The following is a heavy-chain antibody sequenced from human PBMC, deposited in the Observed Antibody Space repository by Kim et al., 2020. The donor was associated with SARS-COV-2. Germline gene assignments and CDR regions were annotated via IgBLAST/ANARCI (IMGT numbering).Heavy chain of an antibody. J-gene: IGHJ4*02. CDR1: GGSINSANYY. Sequence: SETLSLTCTVSGGSINSANYYWSWIRQHPGKGLEWIGYIYHSGSTDYNPSLKSRVTISVDTSKNQFSLKLSSVTAADTAVYYCARNPAQLWFGDLLAVPYFDHWGQGIQVTVSS. V-gene: IGHV4-31*03. CDR3: ARNPAQLWFGDLLAVPYFDH. CDR2: IYHSGST. D-gene: IGHD3-10*01.